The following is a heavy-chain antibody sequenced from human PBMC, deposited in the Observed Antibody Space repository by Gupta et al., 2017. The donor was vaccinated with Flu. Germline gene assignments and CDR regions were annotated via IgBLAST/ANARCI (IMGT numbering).Heavy chain of an antibody. V-gene: IGHV3-23*01. Sequence: EVQLLGSGGGLVQPGGSLRLSCAASGFTFGSNAMIWVRQAPGKGLEWVSIISGSGVNTYYADPVKGRFTISRDNSKNTLYLQMNSLRDEDTAVYYCARVQGFTGFSYGDYWGQGTLATVSA. D-gene: IGHD5-18*01. CDR1: GFTFGSNA. CDR2: ISGSGVNT. J-gene: IGHJ4*02. CDR3: ARVQGFTGFSYGDY.